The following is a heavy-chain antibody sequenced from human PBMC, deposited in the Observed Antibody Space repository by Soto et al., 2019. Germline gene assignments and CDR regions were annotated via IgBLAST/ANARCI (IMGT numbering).Heavy chain of an antibody. Sequence: KASETLSLTCTVSGGSISSYYWSWIRQPPGKGLEWIGYIYYSGSTNYNPSLKSRVTISVDTSKNQFSLKLSSVTAADTAVYYCAGTDSSGYYSFDYWGQGTLVTVSS. J-gene: IGHJ4*02. CDR1: GGSISSYY. CDR3: AGTDSSGYYSFDY. CDR2: IYYSGST. V-gene: IGHV4-59*01. D-gene: IGHD3-22*01.